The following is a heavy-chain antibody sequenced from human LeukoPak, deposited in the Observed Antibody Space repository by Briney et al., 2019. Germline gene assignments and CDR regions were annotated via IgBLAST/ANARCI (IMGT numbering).Heavy chain of an antibody. J-gene: IGHJ4*02. Sequence: GGSLRLSCAASGFTFSSYSMNWVRQAPGKGLEWVSSISSSSSYIYYADSVKGRFTISRDNAKNSLYLQMNSLRAVDTAVYYCARGRAVAGPEDYWGQGTLVTVSS. V-gene: IGHV3-21*01. CDR2: ISSSSSYI. CDR3: ARGRAVAGPEDY. CDR1: GFTFSSYS. D-gene: IGHD6-19*01.